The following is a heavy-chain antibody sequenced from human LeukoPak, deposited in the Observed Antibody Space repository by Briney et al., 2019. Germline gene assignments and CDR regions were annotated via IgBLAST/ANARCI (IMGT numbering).Heavy chain of an antibody. D-gene: IGHD2-2*01. CDR1: GFTVSGYD. Sequence: GGSLLLSCAASGFTVSGYDIHWVRQGTGKGLEWVSFISTSGDTRYQDSVKGRFTISRDSVKNSFYFQMNSLRADDTAIYYCARGGCGTTSCYGDPGLDPWGQGTLVIVSS. J-gene: IGHJ5*02. CDR3: ARGGCGTTSCYGDPGLDP. CDR2: ISTSGDT. V-gene: IGHV3-13*01.